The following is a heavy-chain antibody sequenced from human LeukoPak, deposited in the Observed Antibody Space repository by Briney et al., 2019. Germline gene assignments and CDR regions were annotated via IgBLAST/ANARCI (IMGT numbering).Heavy chain of an antibody. Sequence: GGSLRLSCAASGFTFSSYEMNWVRQAPGKGLEWVSYISSSGITIHYADSVKGRFTISRDNAKNSLSLQMNSLRVEDTAVYYCARAGYYDTSGYRALDYWGQGTLVTVSS. V-gene: IGHV3-48*03. D-gene: IGHD3-22*01. CDR3: ARAGYYDTSGYRALDY. CDR2: ISSSGITI. J-gene: IGHJ4*02. CDR1: GFTFSSYE.